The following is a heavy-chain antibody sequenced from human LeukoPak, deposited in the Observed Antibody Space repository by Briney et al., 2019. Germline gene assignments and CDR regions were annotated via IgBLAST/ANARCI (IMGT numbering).Heavy chain of an antibody. Sequence: QPGGSLRVSCAASGFTFKNYDMNWVRQAPGKGLEWVSSITTNGGATYYADSVKGRFTISRDNSKNTLYLQMDSLRADDTAVYYCAKDRGGGGPGKDYFDSWGQGILVTVSS. V-gene: IGHV3-23*01. D-gene: IGHD2-15*01. CDR3: AKDRGGGGPGKDYFDS. CDR2: ITTNGGAT. J-gene: IGHJ4*02. CDR1: GFTFKNYD.